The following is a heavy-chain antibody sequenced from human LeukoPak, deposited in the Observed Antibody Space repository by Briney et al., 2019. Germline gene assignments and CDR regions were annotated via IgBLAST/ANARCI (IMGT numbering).Heavy chain of an antibody. CDR3: ARAIAALPSLFDY. CDR1: GGSISSYY. Sequence: SETLSLTCTVSGGSISSYYWSWIRQPPGKGLEWIGYIYYSGSTNYNPSLKSRVTISVDTSKNQFSLKLSSVTAADTAVYYCARAIAALPSLFDYWGQGTLVTVSS. J-gene: IGHJ4*02. V-gene: IGHV4-59*01. D-gene: IGHD6-13*01. CDR2: IYYSGST.